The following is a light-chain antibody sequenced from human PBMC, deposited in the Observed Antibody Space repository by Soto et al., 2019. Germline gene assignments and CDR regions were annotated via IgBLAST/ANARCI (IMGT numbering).Light chain of an antibody. CDR2: GAS. J-gene: IGKJ2*01. Sequence: EIVLTQSPGTLSLSPGERATLSCRASQSVSSSYLAWYQQKPGQAPRLLIYGASSRATGIPDRFSGSGSGTDFTLTISRLEPEDVAVYYGQQYGSSPGYTFGHGTKLEIK. V-gene: IGKV3-20*01. CDR3: QQYGSSPGYT. CDR1: QSVSSSY.